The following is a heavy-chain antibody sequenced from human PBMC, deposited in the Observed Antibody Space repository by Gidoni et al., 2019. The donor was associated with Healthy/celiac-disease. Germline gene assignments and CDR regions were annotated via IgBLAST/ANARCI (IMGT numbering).Heavy chain of an antibody. CDR1: GGPFSSYA. Sequence: QVQLVQSGAEVKKPGSSVKVSCKASGGPFSSYALSWVRQAPGQGLESMGRIIPILGITNYAQKFQGRVTITADKSTSTAYMELSSLSFEDTAVYYCARERITGTTPRNIDSWGQGTLVTVSS. D-gene: IGHD1-7*01. V-gene: IGHV1-69*09. CDR3: ARERITGTTPRNIDS. CDR2: IIPILGIT. J-gene: IGHJ4*02.